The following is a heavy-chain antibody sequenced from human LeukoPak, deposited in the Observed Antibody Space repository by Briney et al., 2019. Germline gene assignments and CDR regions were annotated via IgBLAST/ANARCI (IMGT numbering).Heavy chain of an antibody. Sequence: GVSLRLSCAASGFTFSNYEMIWVRQAPGKGLEWLSYVRVRCCATEYADSVKGRFTTSRDDAKNTLYLQMNTLRAEDTAIYYCARKTDRPGAVGRDRDFDLWGRGALVTVSS. CDR3: ARKTDRPGAVGRDRDFDL. CDR2: VRVRCCAT. V-gene: IGHV3-48*03. CDR1: GFTFSNYE. D-gene: IGHD6-13*01. J-gene: IGHJ2*01.